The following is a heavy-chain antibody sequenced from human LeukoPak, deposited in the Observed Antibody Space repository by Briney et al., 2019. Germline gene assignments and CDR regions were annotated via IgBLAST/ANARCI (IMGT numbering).Heavy chain of an antibody. D-gene: IGHD5-18*01. CDR2: ISYDGSNK. CDR1: GFTFSSYW. V-gene: IGHV3-30*18. CDR3: AKAGVLYNYDYDVFDI. J-gene: IGHJ3*02. Sequence: PGGSLRLSCAASGFTFSSYWMHWVRQTPGKGLEWVAVISYDGSNKYYADSVKGRFTISRDNSKNTLSLQMNSLRAEDTAVYYCAKAGVLYNYDYDVFDIWGQGTMVTVSS.